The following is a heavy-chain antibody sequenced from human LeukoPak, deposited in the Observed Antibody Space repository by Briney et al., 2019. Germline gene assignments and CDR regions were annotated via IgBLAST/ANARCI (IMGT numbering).Heavy chain of an antibody. V-gene: IGHV3-30*02. Sequence: GGSLRLSCAASGFSFSSYGMHWVRQAPGKGLEWVAFIRYDGSNKYYADSVKGRFTISRDNSKNTLYLQMNSLRAEDTAVYYCAKDQMKEELLYYYYYMDVWGKGTTVTISS. CDR2: IRYDGSNK. D-gene: IGHD3-10*01. J-gene: IGHJ6*03. CDR1: GFSFSSYG. CDR3: AKDQMKEELLYYYYYMDV.